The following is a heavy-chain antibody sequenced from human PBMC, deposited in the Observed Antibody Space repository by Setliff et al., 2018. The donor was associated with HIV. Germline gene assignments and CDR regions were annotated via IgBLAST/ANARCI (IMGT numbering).Heavy chain of an antibody. V-gene: IGHV4-59*01. CDR2: IYYTGST. D-gene: IGHD3-10*01. CDR3: ARNRVPSSL. J-gene: IGHJ4*02. Sequence: PSETLSLTCTVSGGSMSSYYWSWIRQPPGKGLEWIGSIYYTGSTDYNPSLMSRVTISLDTPKNQFSLKLNSVIAADTAVYYCARNRVPSSLWGQGTLVTGSS. CDR1: GGSMSSYY.